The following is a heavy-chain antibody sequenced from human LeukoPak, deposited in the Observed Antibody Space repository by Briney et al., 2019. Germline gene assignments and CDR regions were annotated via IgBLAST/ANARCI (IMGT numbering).Heavy chain of an antibody. CDR3: VRDYYFSVDH. Sequence: GGSLRLSCAASGFTFSDSWMHWVRQAPGKGLVWISRIRDDDSNTDYADSVKGRFTISRDNAKNTLYLQMNSLRAEDTAVYYCVRDYYFSVDHWGQGTPVTVSS. CDR2: IRDDDSNT. D-gene: IGHD3/OR15-3a*01. CDR1: GFTFSDSW. J-gene: IGHJ4*02. V-gene: IGHV3-74*01.